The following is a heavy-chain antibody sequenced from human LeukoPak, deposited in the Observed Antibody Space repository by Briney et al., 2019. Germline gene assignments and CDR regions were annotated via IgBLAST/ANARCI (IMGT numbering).Heavy chain of an antibody. CDR2: IIPIFGTA. D-gene: IGHD3-22*01. V-gene: IGHV1-69*06. Sequence: ASVKVPCKASGGTFSSYAISWVRQAPGQGLEWMGGIIPIFGTANYAQKFQGRVTITADKSTSTAYMELSSLRSEDTAVYYCATPRNNYYDSSGYYIYYFDYWGQGTLVTVSS. J-gene: IGHJ4*02. CDR3: ATPRNNYYDSSGYYIYYFDY. CDR1: GGTFSSYA.